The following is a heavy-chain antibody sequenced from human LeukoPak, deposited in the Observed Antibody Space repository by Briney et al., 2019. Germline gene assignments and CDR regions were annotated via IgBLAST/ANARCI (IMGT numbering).Heavy chain of an antibody. J-gene: IGHJ5*02. CDR3: ARDLSSSWSIRFDP. CDR1: GDSLSSYY. D-gene: IGHD6-13*01. V-gene: IGHV4-4*07. CDR2: VFTSGST. Sequence: SETLSLTCTVSGDSLSSYYWSWLREPAGKGLEWVGRVFTSGSTNYNPSLKSRVTISVDKSNNQFSLKLTSVTAADTAVYYCARDLSSSWSIRFDPWGQGTLVTVSS.